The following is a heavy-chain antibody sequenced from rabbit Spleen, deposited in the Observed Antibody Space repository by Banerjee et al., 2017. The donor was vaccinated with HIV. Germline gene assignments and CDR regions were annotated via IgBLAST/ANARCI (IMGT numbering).Heavy chain of an antibody. D-gene: IGHD8-1*01. J-gene: IGHJ6*01. CDR2: IAGSSSGFT. CDR3: ARDTGSSFSSYGMDL. V-gene: IGHV1S45*01. CDR1: GFSFSSSDY. Sequence: QEQLEESGGDLVKPGESLTLTCTASGFSFSSSDYMCWVRKAPGKGLEWISCIAGSSSGFTYSASWAKGRFTISKTSSTTVTLQMTSLTAADTASYFCARDTGSSFSSYGMDLWGPGTLVTVS.